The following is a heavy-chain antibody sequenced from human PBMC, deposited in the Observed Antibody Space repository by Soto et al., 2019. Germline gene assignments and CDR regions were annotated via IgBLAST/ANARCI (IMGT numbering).Heavy chain of an antibody. V-gene: IGHV3-48*01. CDR2: ISSSSSTI. J-gene: IGHJ4*02. CDR1: GFTFSSYS. CDR3: ARGLYYYDSSGYWGY. D-gene: IGHD3-22*01. Sequence: EVQLVESGGGLVQPGGSLRLSCAASGFTFSSYSMNWVRQAPGKGLEWVSYISSSSSTIYYADSVKGRFTISRDNAKNSLYLQMYSLRGEDTAVYYCARGLYYYDSSGYWGYWGQGSLVTVSS.